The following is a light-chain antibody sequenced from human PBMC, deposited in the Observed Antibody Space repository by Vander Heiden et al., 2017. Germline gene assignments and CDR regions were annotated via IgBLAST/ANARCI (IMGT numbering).Light chain of an antibody. CDR3: SSYTSSSTLDV. Sequence: QSALTQPASVSGSPGQSITISCPGTSRGVGGYDYVSWYQQHPGKAPNLVIYDVSNRPSGVSNRFSGSKSGDTASLTIAGLQAEDEADYYCSSYTSSSTLDVFGTGTKVTVL. V-gene: IGLV2-14*01. J-gene: IGLJ1*01. CDR1: SRGVGGYDY. CDR2: DVS.